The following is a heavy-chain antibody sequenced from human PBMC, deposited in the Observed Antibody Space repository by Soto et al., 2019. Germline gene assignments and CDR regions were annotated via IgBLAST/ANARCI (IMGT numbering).Heavy chain of an antibody. CDR3: ARAIAVGSTSLDY. J-gene: IGHJ4*02. CDR2: ISGSGGST. CDR1: GFTFSSYA. Sequence: LRLSCAASGFTFSSYAMSWVRQAPGKGLEWVSAISGSGGSTYYADSVKGRFTISRDNSKNTLYLQMNSLRDEDTAVYFCARAIAVGSTSLDYWGLGTRVTVSS. V-gene: IGHV3-23*01. D-gene: IGHD6-19*01.